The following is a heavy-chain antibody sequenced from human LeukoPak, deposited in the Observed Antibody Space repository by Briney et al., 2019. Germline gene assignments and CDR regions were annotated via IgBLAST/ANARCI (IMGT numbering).Heavy chain of an antibody. CDR3: ARPGQSSWWVYFNY. CDR2: IHTSGST. J-gene: IGHJ4*02. V-gene: IGHV4-4*09. CDR1: GGFSSFYY. D-gene: IGHD2-15*01. Sequence: PSETLSLTCTVSGGFSSFYYWTWLRQPPGKGLEWLGNIHTSGSTDYSPSLKSRVTMSIDASKNQFSLRLSSVTAADTAVYYCARPGQSSWWVYFNYWGQGTLVTVSS.